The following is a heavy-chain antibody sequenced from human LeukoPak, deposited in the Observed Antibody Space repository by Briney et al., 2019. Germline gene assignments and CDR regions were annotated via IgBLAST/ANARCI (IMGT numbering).Heavy chain of an antibody. J-gene: IGHJ4*02. D-gene: IGHD3-22*01. CDR3: AMEVIRGDSSAYPIFDY. CDR1: GFTFSDYY. V-gene: IGHV3-11*01. Sequence: VGSLRLSCAASGFTFSDYYMSWIRQAPGKGLEWVSYISSSGRSIYYADSVKGRFTISRDSAKNSLYLQMNSLRTEDTALYYCAMEVIRGDSSAYPIFDYWGQGTLVTVSS. CDR2: ISSSGRSI.